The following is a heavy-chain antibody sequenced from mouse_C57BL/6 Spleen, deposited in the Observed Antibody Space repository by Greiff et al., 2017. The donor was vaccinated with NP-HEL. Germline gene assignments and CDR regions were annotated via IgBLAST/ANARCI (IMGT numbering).Heavy chain of an antibody. D-gene: IGHD2-5*01. CDR1: GFTFSSYA. J-gene: IGHJ4*01. V-gene: IGHV5-4*03. CDR3: ARVVTGSYAMDY. Sequence: EVKLMESGGGLVKPGGSLKLSCAASGFTFSSYAMSWVRQTPEKRLEWVATISDGGSYTYYPDNVKGRFTISRDNAKNNLYLQMSHLKSEDTAMYYCARVVTGSYAMDYWGQGTSVTVSS. CDR2: ISDGGSYT.